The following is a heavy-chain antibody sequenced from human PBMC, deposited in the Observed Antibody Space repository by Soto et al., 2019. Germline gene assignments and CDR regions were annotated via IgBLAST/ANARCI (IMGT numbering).Heavy chain of an antibody. Sequence: VSGPTLVNPTQTLTLTCTFSGFSITTRAMCVSWIRQPPGKALEWLALIYWDDDKRYSPSLKSRLTITKDTSNNQAVLTMTNMDHGDTATYYCARRPGTWVRDTYDFDYWGQGTLVTVCS. CDR1: GFSITTRAMC. CDR2: IYWDDDK. CDR3: ARRPGTWVRDTYDFDY. V-gene: IGHV2-5*08. D-gene: IGHD3-10*01. J-gene: IGHJ4*02.